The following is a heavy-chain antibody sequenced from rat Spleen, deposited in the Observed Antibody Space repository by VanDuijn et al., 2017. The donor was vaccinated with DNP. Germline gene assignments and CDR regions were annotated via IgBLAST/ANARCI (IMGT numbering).Heavy chain of an antibody. D-gene: IGHD1-10*01. V-gene: IGHV5S10*01. CDR3: TRGFNNYGFFDY. Sequence: EVQLVESGGGLVQPGRSLKLSCAASGFTFSDYNMAWVRQAPKKGLEWVTTIIFDGSPTYYRDSVKGRFTISRDNARSILYLQMNSLQTEDTAIYFCTRGFNNYGFFDYWGHGVMVTVSS. CDR2: IIFDGSPT. CDR1: GFTFSDYN. J-gene: IGHJ2*01.